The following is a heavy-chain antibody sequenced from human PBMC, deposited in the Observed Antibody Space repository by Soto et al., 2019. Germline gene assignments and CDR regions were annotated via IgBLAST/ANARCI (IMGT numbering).Heavy chain of an antibody. Sequence: SETLSLTCAISGDSVSSNSAAWNWIRQSPSRGLEWLGRTYYRSKWYNDYAVSVKSRITINPDTSKNQFSLQLNSVTPEDTAVYYCARGVGSMARINPFNYYYGMDVWGQGTTVTVSS. CDR3: ARGVGSMARINPFNYYYGMDV. D-gene: IGHD3-10*01. V-gene: IGHV6-1*01. CDR1: GDSVSSNSAA. CDR2: TYYRSKWYN. J-gene: IGHJ6*02.